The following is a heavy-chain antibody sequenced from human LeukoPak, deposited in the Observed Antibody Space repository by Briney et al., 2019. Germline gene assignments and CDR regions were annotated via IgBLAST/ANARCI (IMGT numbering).Heavy chain of an antibody. CDR1: GYSISSGYY. D-gene: IGHD3-10*01. Sequence: SETLSLTCTVSGYSISSGYYWGWIRQPPGKGLEWIGSIYHSGSTYYNPSLKSRVTISVDTSKNQFSLKLSSVTAADTAVYYCARSTMVRGVSTVAYYYYYMDVWGKGTTVTVSS. J-gene: IGHJ6*03. V-gene: IGHV4-38-2*02. CDR2: IYHSGST. CDR3: ARSTMVRGVSTVAYYYYYMDV.